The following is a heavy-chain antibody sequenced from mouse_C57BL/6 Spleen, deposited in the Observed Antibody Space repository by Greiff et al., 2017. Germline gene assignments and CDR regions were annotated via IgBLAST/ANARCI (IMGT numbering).Heavy chain of an antibody. CDR2: IDPNSCGT. CDR1: GYTFTIYW. D-gene: IGHD2-2*01. Sequence: QVQLKESGAELVKPGASVKLSCKASGYTFTIYWMNWVKQRPGRGLEWIGRIDPNSCGTKYNEKFKSKATLTVDKPSSTAYMQLSSLTSEDSAVYDCAREMVTTGYYFDYWGQGTTRTVSS. J-gene: IGHJ2*01. V-gene: IGHV1-72*01. CDR3: AREMVTTGYYFDY.